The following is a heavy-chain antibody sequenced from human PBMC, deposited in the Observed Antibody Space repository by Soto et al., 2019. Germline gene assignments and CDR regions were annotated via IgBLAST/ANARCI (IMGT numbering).Heavy chain of an antibody. CDR2: IYYSGST. CDR1: GCPPIRSRYY. J-gene: IGHJ6*02. CDR3: ARHVDILTGYYYYYYYGMDV. V-gene: IGHV4-39*01. D-gene: IGHD3-9*01. Sequence: SENLSLTCTVSGCPPIRSRYYLGLIRQPPGKVLEWIGSIYYSGSTYYNPSLKSRVTISVDTSKNQFSLKLSSVTAADTAVYYCARHVDILTGYYYYYYYGMDVWCQGTSVT.